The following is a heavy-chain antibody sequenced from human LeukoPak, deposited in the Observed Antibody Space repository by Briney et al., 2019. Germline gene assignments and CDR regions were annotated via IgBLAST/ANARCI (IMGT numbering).Heavy chain of an antibody. D-gene: IGHD5-24*01. CDR1: GFTFSTYE. J-gene: IGHJ4*02. V-gene: IGHV3-48*03. CDR2: ISSSGSTT. Sequence: GGSLRLSCAASGFTFSTYEMNWVRQAPGRGLEWVSHISSSGSTTYYADSVKGRFTISRDNAKNSLYLQMNSLRAEDTAVYYCASPQYYFDYWGQGTLVTVSS. CDR3: ASPQYYFDY.